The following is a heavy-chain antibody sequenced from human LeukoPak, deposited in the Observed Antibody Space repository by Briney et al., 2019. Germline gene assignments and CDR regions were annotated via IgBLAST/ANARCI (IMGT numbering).Heavy chain of an antibody. CDR2: VNPNSGDT. D-gene: IGHD1-26*01. Sequence: ASVKVSCKAAGYTFTGYYLHWVRQAPGQGLGWMGCVNPNSGDTNYAQKFQGSVTMTRDTSISTVYMELSRLRSDDTAVYYCARASGSYWWFDSWGQGTLVTVSS. V-gene: IGHV1-2*02. CDR1: GYTFTGYY. J-gene: IGHJ5*01. CDR3: ARASGSYWWFDS.